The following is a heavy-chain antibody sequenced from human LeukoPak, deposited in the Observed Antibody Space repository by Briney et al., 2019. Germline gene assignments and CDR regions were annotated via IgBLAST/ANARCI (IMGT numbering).Heavy chain of an antibody. D-gene: IGHD3-10*01. CDR2: IIPIFGTA. J-gene: IGHJ4*02. CDR1: GGTFSSYA. CDR3: AKDVVRGVMWYFDY. Sequence: SVKVSCKASGGTFSSYAISWVRQAPGQGLEWMGGIIPIFGTANYAQKFQGRVTITADESTSTAYMELNSLRAEDTAVYYCAKDVVRGVMWYFDYWGQGTLVTVSS. V-gene: IGHV1-69*01.